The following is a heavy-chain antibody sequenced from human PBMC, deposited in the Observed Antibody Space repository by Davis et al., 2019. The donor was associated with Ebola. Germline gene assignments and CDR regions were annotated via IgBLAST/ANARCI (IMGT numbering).Heavy chain of an antibody. CDR3: ARGGNPLDMDV. D-gene: IGHD4-23*01. CDR1: GYTFTGYY. V-gene: IGHV1-69*06. Sequence: AASVKVSCKASGYTFTGYYMHWVRQAPGQGLEWMGGIIPIFGTANYAQKFQGRVTITADKSTSTAYMELSSLRSEDTAVYYCARGGNPLDMDVWGQGTTVTVSS. CDR2: IIPIFGTA. J-gene: IGHJ6*02.